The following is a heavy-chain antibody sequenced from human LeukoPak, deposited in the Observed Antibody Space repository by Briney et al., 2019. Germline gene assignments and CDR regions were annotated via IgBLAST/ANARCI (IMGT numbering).Heavy chain of an antibody. CDR1: GFTFSSYA. Sequence: GGSLRLSCAASGFTFSSYAMSWVRQAPGKGLEWVSTISGSGGSTYYADSVKGRFTISRDNSKNTLYLQMNSLRAEDTAVYYCAKDSKIVGATFRSYHYMDVWGKGTAVTVSS. J-gene: IGHJ6*03. CDR3: AKDSKIVGATFRSYHYMDV. V-gene: IGHV3-23*01. CDR2: ISGSGGST. D-gene: IGHD1-26*01.